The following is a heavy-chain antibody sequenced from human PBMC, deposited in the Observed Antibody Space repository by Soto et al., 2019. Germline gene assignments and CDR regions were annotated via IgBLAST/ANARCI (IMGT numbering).Heavy chain of an antibody. V-gene: IGHV4-61*05. CDR2: IYYSGST. Sequence: SETLSLTCTVSGGSISSSSYYWSWIRQPPGKGLEWIGYIYYSGSTNYNPSLKSRVTISVDTSGNLFSLKLSSVTAADTAVYYCVRQSRYCSGNSCKTWFDPWGQGTLVTVSS. J-gene: IGHJ5*02. CDR1: GGSISSSSYY. D-gene: IGHD2-2*01. CDR3: VRQSRYCSGNSCKTWFDP.